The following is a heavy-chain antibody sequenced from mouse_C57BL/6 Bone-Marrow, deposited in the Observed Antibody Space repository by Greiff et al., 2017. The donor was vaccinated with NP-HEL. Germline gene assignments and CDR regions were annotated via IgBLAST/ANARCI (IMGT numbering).Heavy chain of an antibody. Sequence: VQLKESGPELVKPGDSVKISCKASGYSFTGYFMNWVMQSHGKSLEWIGRINPYNGDTFYNEKFKGKATLTVDKSSSTAHMELRSLTSEDSAVYYCARSMAAVVAVDYWGQGTTLTVSS. CDR1: GYSFTGYF. CDR3: ARSMAAVVAVDY. D-gene: IGHD1-1*01. CDR2: INPYNGDT. J-gene: IGHJ2*01. V-gene: IGHV1-20*01.